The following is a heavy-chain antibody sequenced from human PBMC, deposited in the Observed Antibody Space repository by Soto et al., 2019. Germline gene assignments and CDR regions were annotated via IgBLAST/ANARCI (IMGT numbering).Heavy chain of an antibody. CDR2: IYYSGST. D-gene: IGHD4-17*01. CDR1: GGSISSYY. V-gene: IGHV4-59*01. Sequence: QVQLQESGPGLVKPSETLSLTCTVSGGSISSYYWSWIRQPPGKGLEWIGYIYYSGSTNYNPSLKSRVTISVDTSKNQFSLKLSSVTAADTAVYYCASFRLNDYEGLFDPWGQGTLVTVSS. J-gene: IGHJ5*02. CDR3: ASFRLNDYEGLFDP.